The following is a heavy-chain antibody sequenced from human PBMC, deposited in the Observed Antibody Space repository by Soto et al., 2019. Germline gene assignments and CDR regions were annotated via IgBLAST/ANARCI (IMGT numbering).Heavy chain of an antibody. J-gene: IGHJ5*02. Sequence: QVQLVQSGAEVKKPGASVKVSCKASGYTFTSYGISWVRQAPGQGLEWMGWISAYNGNTNYAQKPKGKGTMTTDTSTSTAYMELRSLRSDDTAVYYCARYCSSTSCYATWFDPWGQGTLVTVSS. CDR1: GYTFTSYG. V-gene: IGHV1-18*01. D-gene: IGHD2-2*01. CDR2: ISAYNGNT. CDR3: ARYCSSTSCYATWFDP.